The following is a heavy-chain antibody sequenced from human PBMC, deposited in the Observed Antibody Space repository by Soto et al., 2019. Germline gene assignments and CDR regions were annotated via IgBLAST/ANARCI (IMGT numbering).Heavy chain of an antibody. V-gene: IGHV3-7*03. D-gene: IGHD1-26*01. CDR2: IRQDGSQI. J-gene: IGHJ5*02. CDR3: ERVVSGSYYTRVGHFDX. CDR1: GFTFSDYW. Sequence: GGSLRLSCEASGFTFSDYWMIWVRQAPGRGLEWVANIRQDGSQINSVDSVKVRLTISRDNAKNSLFLQMNSLRAEDTALDYCERVVSGSYYTRVGHFDXWGQGALVTVSX.